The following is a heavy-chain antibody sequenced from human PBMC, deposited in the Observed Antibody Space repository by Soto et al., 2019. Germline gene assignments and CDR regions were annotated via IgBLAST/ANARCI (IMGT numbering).Heavy chain of an antibody. Sequence: QVQLQQWGAGLLKPSETLSLTCAVYGGSFSGYYWSWIRQPPGKGLEWIGEINHSGSTNYNPSLKSRVTISVDTSKNPFSLKLSSVTAADTAVYYCARGSQYCSSTSCYGWFDPWGQGTLVTVSS. V-gene: IGHV4-34*01. CDR1: GGSFSGYY. CDR2: INHSGST. CDR3: ARGSQYCSSTSCYGWFDP. D-gene: IGHD2-2*01. J-gene: IGHJ5*02.